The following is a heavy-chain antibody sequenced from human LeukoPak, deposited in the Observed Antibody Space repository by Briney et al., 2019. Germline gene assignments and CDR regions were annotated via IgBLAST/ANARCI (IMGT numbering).Heavy chain of an antibody. Sequence: GGSLRLSCAASGFTFSSYAMHWVRQAPGKGLEYVSAISSNGGSTYYVNCVKGRFTISRDNSKNTLYLQMGSLRAEDMAVYYCARDDGAFDYWGQGTLVTVSS. CDR2: ISSNGGST. CDR3: ARDDGAFDY. J-gene: IGHJ4*02. D-gene: IGHD3-10*01. V-gene: IGHV3-64*01. CDR1: GFTFSSYA.